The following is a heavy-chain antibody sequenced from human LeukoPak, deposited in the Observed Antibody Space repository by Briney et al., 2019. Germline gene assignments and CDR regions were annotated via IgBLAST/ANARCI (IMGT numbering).Heavy chain of an antibody. V-gene: IGHV5-51*01. Sequence: GASLQISGEGSGSIFTSYWIGWGRQLPGKGLEWMGIIYPGDSDTRYSPSFQGQVTISAEKSMSTAYLQWSSLKASDTDMYYCARQGAYYYDSSGPDYWGQGTLVTVSP. CDR3: ARQGAYYYDSSGPDY. CDR1: GSIFTSYW. D-gene: IGHD3-22*01. J-gene: IGHJ4*02. CDR2: IYPGDSDT.